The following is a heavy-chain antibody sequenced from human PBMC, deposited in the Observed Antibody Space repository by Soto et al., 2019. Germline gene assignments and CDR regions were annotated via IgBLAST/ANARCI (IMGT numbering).Heavy chain of an antibody. CDR3: ARGRYSGYDS. D-gene: IGHD5-12*01. CDR1: GFTFSSYS. CDR2: ISSSSSYI. Sequence: EVQLVESGGGLVKPGGSLRLSCAASGFTFSSYSMNWVRQAPGKGLEWVSSISSSSSYIYYADSVKGRFTISRDNAKNSLYLQMNRLRDEDTAVDDCARGRYSGYDSWGQGTLVTVSS. J-gene: IGHJ5*02. V-gene: IGHV3-21*01.